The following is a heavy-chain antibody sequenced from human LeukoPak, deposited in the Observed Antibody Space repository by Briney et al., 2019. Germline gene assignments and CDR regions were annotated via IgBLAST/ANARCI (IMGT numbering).Heavy chain of an antibody. CDR1: GFTFSSYW. CDR3: VKAKVGATFDS. Sequence: PGGSLRLSCAASGFTFSSYWMHWVRQAPGKGLVWVSRINSDGSSTSYADSVKGRFTISRDNSKNTVYLQMSSLRAEDTAVYYCVKAKVGATFDSWGQGTLVTVSS. CDR2: INSDGSST. J-gene: IGHJ4*02. D-gene: IGHD1-26*01. V-gene: IGHV3-74*01.